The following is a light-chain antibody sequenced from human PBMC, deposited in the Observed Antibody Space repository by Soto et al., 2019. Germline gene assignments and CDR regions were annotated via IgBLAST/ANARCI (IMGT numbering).Light chain of an antibody. V-gene: IGKV1-12*01. J-gene: IGKJ4*01. CDR3: QQANSFPLT. CDR1: QDISSW. CDR2: AAS. Sequence: DIQMTQSPSSVYASVGDRVTITCRASQDISSWLAWYQQKPGKAPKLLIYAASSLHSGVPARFSGSDSGTDFTLTISSVQPEDSATYYCQQANSFPLTFGGGTKVEI.